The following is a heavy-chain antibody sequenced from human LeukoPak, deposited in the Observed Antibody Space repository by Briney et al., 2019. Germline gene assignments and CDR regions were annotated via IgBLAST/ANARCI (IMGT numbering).Heavy chain of an antibody. J-gene: IGHJ4*02. D-gene: IGHD5-24*01. CDR2: IYYSGSA. CDR3: ASPMAWAHNRRDSDY. CDR1: GGSISSGSYY. Sequence: SETLSLTCTVSGGSISSGSYYWGWIRQPPGKGLEWIGSIYYSGSAYYNPSLKSRVSISVDTSKNQFSLKLRSVTAADTAVYYCASPMAWAHNRRDSDYWGLGTLVTVSS. V-gene: IGHV4-39*07.